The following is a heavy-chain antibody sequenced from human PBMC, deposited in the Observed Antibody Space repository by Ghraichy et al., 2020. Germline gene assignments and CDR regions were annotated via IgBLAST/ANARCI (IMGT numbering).Heavy chain of an antibody. D-gene: IGHD2-2*01. CDR3: ARDYCSSTSCSLNYFDS. Sequence: GGSLRLSCAASGFPFSSYAMHWVRQAPGKGLEWVAVISYDGSNKYYADSVQGRFTISRDNSKNTLYLQMNNLRAEDTAVYYCARDYCSSTSCSLNYFDSWGQGTLVTVSS. CDR2: ISYDGSNK. J-gene: IGHJ4*02. CDR1: GFPFSSYA. V-gene: IGHV3-30-3*01.